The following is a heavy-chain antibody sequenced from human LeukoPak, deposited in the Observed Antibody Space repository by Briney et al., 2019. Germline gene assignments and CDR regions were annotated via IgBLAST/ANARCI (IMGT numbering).Heavy chain of an antibody. D-gene: IGHD6-19*01. Sequence: GGSLRLSCVVSGFTFDDYAMHWVRQAPGKGLEWVSGMSWNSGSIGYADSVKGRFTISRDNAKNSLYLQMNSLRAEDTAVYYCARVAVASKRFYNYMDVWGEGTTVTISS. J-gene: IGHJ6*03. CDR2: MSWNSGSI. CDR3: ARVAVASKRFYNYMDV. V-gene: IGHV3-9*01. CDR1: GFTFDDYA.